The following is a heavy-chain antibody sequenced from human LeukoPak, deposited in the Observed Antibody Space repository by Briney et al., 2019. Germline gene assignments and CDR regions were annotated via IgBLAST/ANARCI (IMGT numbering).Heavy chain of an antibody. CDR3: VSLSSSWWVQH. V-gene: IGHV4-39*07. CDR1: GGSISSSSYY. D-gene: IGHD6-13*01. J-gene: IGHJ1*01. Sequence: PSETLSLTCTVSGGSISSSSYYWGWIRQPPGKGLEWIGSIYYSGSTYYNPSLKSRVTISVDTSKNQFSLKLSSVTAADTAVCYCVSLSSSWWVQHWGQGTLVTVSS. CDR2: IYYSGST.